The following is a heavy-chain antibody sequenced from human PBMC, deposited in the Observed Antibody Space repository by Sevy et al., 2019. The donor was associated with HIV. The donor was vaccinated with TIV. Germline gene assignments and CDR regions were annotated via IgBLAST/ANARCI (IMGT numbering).Heavy chain of an antibody. J-gene: IGHJ6*02. D-gene: IGHD4-4*01. CDR1: GFTFSDNG. CDR2: IRYDGSNK. V-gene: IGHV3-30*02. Sequence: GGCLRLSCTASGFTFSDNGMHWVRQAPGKGLDWMAFIRYDGSNKYYADSVKGRFTISRDNSKNTLFLQMNSLTAEDTAVYYFPTPNYSNFRLRGYYGMDVWGQGTTVTVSS. CDR3: PTPNYSNFRLRGYYGMDV.